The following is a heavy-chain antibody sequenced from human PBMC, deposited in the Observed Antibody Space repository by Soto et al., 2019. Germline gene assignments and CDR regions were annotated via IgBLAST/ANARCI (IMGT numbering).Heavy chain of an antibody. J-gene: IGHJ4*02. Sequence: EVQVVESGGGLIQPGGSLRLSCAVSGFTVTIHYMSWVRQAPGKGLEWVSVIYSGGTIYYADSVKGRFTISRDTSKNTLYLQMNSLRGEDTAVYYCHGYGYWGQGTLVTVSS. CDR2: IYSGGTI. V-gene: IGHV3-53*01. CDR3: HGYGY. D-gene: IGHD5-12*01. CDR1: GFTVTIHY.